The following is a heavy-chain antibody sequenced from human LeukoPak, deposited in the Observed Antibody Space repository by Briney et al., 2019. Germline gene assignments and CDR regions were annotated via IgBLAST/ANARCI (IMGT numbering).Heavy chain of an antibody. CDR2: INHSEST. Sequence: PSETLSLTCVVYGGSFSGYYWSWIRQPPGKGLEWIGEINHSESTNYSPSLKSRVTISLDTSKNQFSLKLSSVTAADTAVYYCAGGYNWNDGNWFDPWGQGTLVTVSP. CDR3: AGGYNWNDGNWFDP. V-gene: IGHV4-34*01. CDR1: GGSFSGYY. J-gene: IGHJ5*02. D-gene: IGHD1-1*01.